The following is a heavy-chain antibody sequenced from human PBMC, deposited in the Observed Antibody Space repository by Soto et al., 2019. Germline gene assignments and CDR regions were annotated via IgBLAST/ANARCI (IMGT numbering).Heavy chain of an antibody. CDR2: ISSTTNYI. Sequence: GGSLRLSCAASGFTFTRYSMNWVRQAPGKGLEWVSSISSTTNYIYYGDSMKGRFTISRDNTKNSLYLEMNSLRAEDTAVYYCARESEDLTSNFDYWGQGTLVTVSS. CDR3: ARESEDLTSNFDY. V-gene: IGHV3-21*06. CDR1: GFTFTRYS. J-gene: IGHJ4*02.